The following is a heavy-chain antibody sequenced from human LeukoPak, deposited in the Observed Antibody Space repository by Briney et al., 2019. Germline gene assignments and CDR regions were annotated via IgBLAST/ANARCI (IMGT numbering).Heavy chain of an antibody. V-gene: IGHV1-69*10. CDR1: GGTFSDYA. CDR2: FIPILGTA. Sequence: SVKVSCKASGGTFSDYALNWVRQAPGQGLEWMGVFIPILGTANSTQKFQDRVTITADISTNTVYMELSSLRSEDTAVYFCARTQEAGYSSGRYDSYYYYYMDVWGKGTTVTISS. J-gene: IGHJ6*03. CDR3: ARTQEAGYSSGRYDSYYYYYMDV. D-gene: IGHD6-19*01.